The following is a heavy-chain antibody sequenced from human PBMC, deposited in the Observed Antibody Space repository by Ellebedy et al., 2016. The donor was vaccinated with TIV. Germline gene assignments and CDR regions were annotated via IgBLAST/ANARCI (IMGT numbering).Heavy chain of an antibody. V-gene: IGHV3-23*01. D-gene: IGHD1-26*01. Sequence: GESLKISCAASGFIFSNYDMNWVRQAQGKGLQWVSAISGSGGSKNYADSVRGRFTISRDNSKNTLYLQMNSLRAEDTAVYFCATGTAGATTIWGQGSQVTVSS. J-gene: IGHJ4*02. CDR3: ATGTAGATTI. CDR1: GFIFSNYD. CDR2: ISGSGGSK.